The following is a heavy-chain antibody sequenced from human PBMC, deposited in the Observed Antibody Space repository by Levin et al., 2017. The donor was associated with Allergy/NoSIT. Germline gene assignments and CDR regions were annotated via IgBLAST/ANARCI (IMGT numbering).Heavy chain of an antibody. CDR3: ARGTWGDDY. V-gene: IGHV4-34*01. CDR2: INHSGST. CDR1: GGSFSGYY. Sequence: SETLSLTCAVYGGSFSGYYWSWIRQPPGKGLEWIGEINHSGSTNYNPSLKSRVTISVDTSKNQFSLKLSSVTAADTAVYYCARGTWGDDYWGQGTLVTVSS. J-gene: IGHJ4*02. D-gene: IGHD3-10*01.